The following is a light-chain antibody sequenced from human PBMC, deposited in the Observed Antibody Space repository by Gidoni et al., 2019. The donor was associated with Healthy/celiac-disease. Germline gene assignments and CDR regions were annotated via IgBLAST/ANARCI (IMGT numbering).Light chain of an antibody. J-gene: IGLJ3*02. V-gene: IGLV3-21*04. CDR1: NIGSKS. Sequence: APGKTARITCGGNNIGSKSVHWYQQKPGQAPVLVIYYDSDRPSGIPERFSGSNSGNTATLPISRVEAGDEADYYCQVWDSSSDHWVFGGGTKLTVL. CDR3: QVWDSSSDHWV. CDR2: YDS.